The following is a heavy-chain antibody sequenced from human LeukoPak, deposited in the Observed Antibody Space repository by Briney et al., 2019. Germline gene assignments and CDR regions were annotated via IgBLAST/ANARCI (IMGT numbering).Heavy chain of an antibody. J-gene: IGHJ4*02. CDR2: IIPIFGTA. Sequence: SVKVSCKASGGTFSSYAISWVRQAPGQGLEWMGGIIPIFGTANYAQKFQGRVTTTADKATSTAYMELSSLRSDDTAVYYCARSRQIYTSPDFDYWGQGTLVTVSS. CDR1: GGTFSSYA. D-gene: IGHD3-16*01. CDR3: ARSRQIYTSPDFDY. V-gene: IGHV1-69*06.